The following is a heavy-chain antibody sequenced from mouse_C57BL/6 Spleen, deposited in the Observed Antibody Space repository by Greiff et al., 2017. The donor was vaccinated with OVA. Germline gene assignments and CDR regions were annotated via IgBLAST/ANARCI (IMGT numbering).Heavy chain of an antibody. V-gene: IGHV5-4*01. CDR2: ISDGGSYT. CDR1: GFTFSSYA. CDR3: ARVFAY. Sequence: DVQLVESGGGLVKPGGSLKLSCAASGFTFSSYAMSWVRQTPEKRLEWVATISDGGSYTYYPDNVKGRFTISRDNAKNNLYLQMSHLKSEDTAMYYCARVFAYWGQGTLVTVSA. J-gene: IGHJ3*01.